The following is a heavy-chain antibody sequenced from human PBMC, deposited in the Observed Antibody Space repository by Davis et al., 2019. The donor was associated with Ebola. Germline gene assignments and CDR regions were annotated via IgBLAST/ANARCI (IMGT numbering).Heavy chain of an antibody. V-gene: IGHV5-51*01. CDR2: IYTGDSDT. Sequence: GESLKISCKDSGNSFTSHWIGWVRQMPGKGLEWMGIIYTGDSDTRYSPSFRGHVTISADKSIKTAYLQWSSLKASDTAMYYCASLRRTITGMDDAFDIWGQGTTVTVS. CDR1: GNSFTSHW. D-gene: IGHD1-20*01. J-gene: IGHJ3*02. CDR3: ASLRRTITGMDDAFDI.